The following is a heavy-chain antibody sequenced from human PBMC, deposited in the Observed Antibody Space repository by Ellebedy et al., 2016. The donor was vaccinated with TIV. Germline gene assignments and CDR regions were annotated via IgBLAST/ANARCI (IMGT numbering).Heavy chain of an antibody. Sequence: GESLKISCAASGFTFSSYGMHWVRQAPGKGLEWVAVIWYDGSNRHYADSVKGRFTISRDNSNDAVYLQMDSLRANDTALYYCTRALHYDPTTSDFWGQGTLVIVSS. J-gene: IGHJ4*02. V-gene: IGHV3-33*01. D-gene: IGHD3-3*01. CDR3: TRALHYDPTTSDF. CDR2: IWYDGSNR. CDR1: GFTFSSYG.